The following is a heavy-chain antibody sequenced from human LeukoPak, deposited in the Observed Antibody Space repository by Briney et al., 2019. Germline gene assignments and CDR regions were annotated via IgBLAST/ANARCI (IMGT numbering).Heavy chain of an antibody. CDR3: ARGDLYCTSSSCYLL. CDR2: ISTSSSYI. CDR1: GFTFSSYG. D-gene: IGHD2-2*01. Sequence: TPGGSLRLSCAASGFTFSSYGMHWVRQAPGKGLEWVSSISTSSSYIYYADSVRGRFTISRDNAKNSLYLQMNSLRAEDTAVYYCARGDLYCTSSSCYLLWGQGTLVTVSS. V-gene: IGHV3-21*01. J-gene: IGHJ4*02.